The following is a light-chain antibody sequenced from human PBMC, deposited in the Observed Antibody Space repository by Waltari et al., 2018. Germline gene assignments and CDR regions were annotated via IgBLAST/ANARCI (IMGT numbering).Light chain of an antibody. CDR3: MQSVQHTWT. CDR1: QSLLHMDGKTY. V-gene: IGKV2D-29*01. CDR2: EVS. J-gene: IGKJ1*01. Sequence: DIVMTQTPLSLSVTPGQPASISCKSSQSLLHMDGKTYLYWYFQKPGQPPQLLISEVSNRFSGVADRFSGSGSGTDFTLKISRVETEDVGVYYCMQSVQHTWTFGQGTKVEIK.